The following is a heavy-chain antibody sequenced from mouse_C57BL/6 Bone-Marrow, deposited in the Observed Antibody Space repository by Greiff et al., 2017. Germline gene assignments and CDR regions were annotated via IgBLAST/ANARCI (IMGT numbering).Heavy chain of an antibody. CDR3: APDYGSSYWYFDV. CDR2: IDPSDSYT. J-gene: IGHJ1*03. CDR1: GYTFTSYW. Sequence: VQLQQPGAELVMPGASVKLSCKASGYTFTSYWMHWVKQRPGQGLEWIGEIDPSDSYTNYNQKFKGKSTLTVDKSSSTAYMQLSSLTSEDSAVYYCAPDYGSSYWYFDVWGTGTTVTVSS. D-gene: IGHD1-1*01. V-gene: IGHV1-69*01.